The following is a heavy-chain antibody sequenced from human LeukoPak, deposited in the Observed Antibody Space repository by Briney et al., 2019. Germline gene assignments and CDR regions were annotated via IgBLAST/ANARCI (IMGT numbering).Heavy chain of an antibody. V-gene: IGHV1-69*05. J-gene: IGHJ3*02. D-gene: IGHD6-13*01. CDR3: ARTVYSSSGDAFDI. Sequence: EASVKVSCKASGGTFSSYAISWVRQAPGQGLEWMGGIIPIFGTANYAQKFQGRVTITRNTSISTAYMELSSLRSEDTAVYYCARTVYSSSGDAFDIWGQGTMVTVSS. CDR2: IIPIFGTA. CDR1: GGTFSSYA.